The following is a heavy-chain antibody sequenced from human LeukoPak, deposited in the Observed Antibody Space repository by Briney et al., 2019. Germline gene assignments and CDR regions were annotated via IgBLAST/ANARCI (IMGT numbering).Heavy chain of an antibody. V-gene: IGHV3-48*01. CDR3: AKDGPRDGYNL. D-gene: IGHD5-24*01. CDR2: ISSSSSTI. J-gene: IGHJ4*02. CDR1: GFTFSSYS. Sequence: GGSLRLSCAASGFTFSSYSMNWVRQAPGKGLEWVSYISSSSSTIYYADSVKGRFTISRDNSKNTLYLQMNSLRAEDTAVYYCAKDGPRDGYNLGGQGTLVTVSS.